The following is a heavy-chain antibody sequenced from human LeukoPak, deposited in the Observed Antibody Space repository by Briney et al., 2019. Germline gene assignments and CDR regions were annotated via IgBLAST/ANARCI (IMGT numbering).Heavy chain of an antibody. D-gene: IGHD5-18*01. Sequence: SVKVSCKASGGTFSSYAISWVRQAPGQGLEWMGGIIPIFGTANYAQKFQGRVTITADESTSTAYMELSSLRSEDTAVYYCARGLRGYSYGNWFDPWGQGTLVTVSS. CDR1: GGTFSSYA. J-gene: IGHJ5*02. V-gene: IGHV1-69*13. CDR2: IIPIFGTA. CDR3: ARGLRGYSYGNWFDP.